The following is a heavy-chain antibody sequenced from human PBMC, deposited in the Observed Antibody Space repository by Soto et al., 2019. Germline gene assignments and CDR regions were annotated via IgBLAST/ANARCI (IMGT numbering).Heavy chain of an antibody. CDR3: ARGRWLPLPDR. V-gene: IGHV3-7*04. CDR1: GFTFGDNW. CDR2: IKQDGSEE. J-gene: IGHJ5*02. D-gene: IGHD5-12*01. Sequence: EVQLVESGGGLVQPGGSRRPPCVASGFTFGDNWMSWVRQTPEKGLEWVANIKQDGSEEYYVDSVKGRFTISRDNAKNSVDLQMNSLRAEDTAVYYCARGRWLPLPDRWGQGTRVTVSS.